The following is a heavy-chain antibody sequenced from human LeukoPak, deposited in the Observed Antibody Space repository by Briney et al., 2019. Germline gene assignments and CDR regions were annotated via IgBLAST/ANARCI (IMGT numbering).Heavy chain of an antibody. J-gene: IGHJ4*02. CDR2: IYHSGST. CDR1: GYSISSGYY. Sequence: SETLSLTCTVSGYSISSGYYWGWIRQPPGKGLEWIGSIYHSGSTYYNPSLKSRVTISVDTSKNQFSLKLSSVTAADTAVYYCARYAYDSSGYYDYWGQGTLVTVSS. V-gene: IGHV4-38-2*02. CDR3: ARYAYDSSGYYDY. D-gene: IGHD3-22*01.